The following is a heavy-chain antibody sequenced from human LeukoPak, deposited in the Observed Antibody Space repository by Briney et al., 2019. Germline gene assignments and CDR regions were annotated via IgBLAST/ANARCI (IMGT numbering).Heavy chain of an antibody. CDR1: GGTFSSYA. CDR2: IIPIFGTA. D-gene: IGHD3-22*01. CDR3: ARDASGEYYYDSSGYYRLPHYFDY. Sequence: SVKVSCKASGGTFSSYAISWVRQAPGQGLEWMGGIIPIFGTANYAQKFQGRVTITADKSTSTAYMELRSLRADDTAVYYCARDASGEYYYDSSGYYRLPHYFDYWGQGTLVTVSS. J-gene: IGHJ4*02. V-gene: IGHV1-69*06.